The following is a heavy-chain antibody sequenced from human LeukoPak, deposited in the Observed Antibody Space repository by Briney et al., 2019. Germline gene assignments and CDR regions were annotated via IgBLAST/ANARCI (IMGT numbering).Heavy chain of an antibody. J-gene: IGHJ4*02. CDR3: AKGLGDFDY. Sequence: GGSLRLSCAASGFTFSSYGMHWVRQAPGKGQEWVAVISYDGSNKYYADSVKGRFTISRDNSKNTLYLQMNSLRAEDTAVYYCAKGLGDFDYWGQGTLVTVSS. D-gene: IGHD4-17*01. CDR2: ISYDGSNK. V-gene: IGHV3-30*18. CDR1: GFTFSSYG.